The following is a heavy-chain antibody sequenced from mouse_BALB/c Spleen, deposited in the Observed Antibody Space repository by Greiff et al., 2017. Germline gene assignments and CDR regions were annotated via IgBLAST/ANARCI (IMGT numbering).Heavy chain of an antibody. CDR1: GFTFSSFG. CDR3: ARSKYGNLMDY. D-gene: IGHD2-1*01. CDR2: ISSGSSTI. Sequence: EVKVVESGGGLVQPGGSRKLSCAASGFTFSSFGMHWVRQAPEKGLEWVAYISSGSSTIYYADTVKGRFTISRDNPKNTLFLQMTSLRSEDTAMYYCARSKYGNLMDYWGQGTSVTVSS. V-gene: IGHV5-17*02. J-gene: IGHJ4*01.